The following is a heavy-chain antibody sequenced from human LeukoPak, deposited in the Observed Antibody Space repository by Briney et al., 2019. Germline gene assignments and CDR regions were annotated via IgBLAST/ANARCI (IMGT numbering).Heavy chain of an antibody. D-gene: IGHD2-2*01. CDR2: IYHSGST. CDR3: ARLQDCSSTSCHFDY. CDR1: GGSISSGGYY. Sequence: SETLSLTCTVSGGSISSGGYYWSWIRQPPGKGLEWIGYIYHSGSTYYNPSLKSRVTISVDTSKNQFSLKLSSVTAADTAVYYCARLQDCSSTSCHFDYWGQGTLVTVSS. J-gene: IGHJ4*02. V-gene: IGHV4-30-2*05.